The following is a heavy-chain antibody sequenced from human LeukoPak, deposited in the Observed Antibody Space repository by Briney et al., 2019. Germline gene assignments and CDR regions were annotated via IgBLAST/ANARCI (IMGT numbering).Heavy chain of an antibody. CDR3: ARIGYDSSGYYLNSIDY. CDR2: DGSST. D-gene: IGHD3-22*01. Sequence: DGSSTSYADSVKGRFTISRDNAKNTLYLQMNSLRAEDTAVYYCARIGYDSSGYYLNSIDYWGQGSLVTVSS. V-gene: IGHV3-74*01. J-gene: IGHJ4*02.